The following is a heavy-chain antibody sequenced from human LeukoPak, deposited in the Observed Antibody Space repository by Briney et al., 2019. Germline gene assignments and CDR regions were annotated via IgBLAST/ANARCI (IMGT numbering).Heavy chain of an antibody. J-gene: IGHJ4*02. CDR3: VRDGSGTYPLDY. CDR2: VTGDGSGS. Sequence: GGSLRLSCAASAFTFSDYWMHWVRRAPGKGLVWVSYVTGDGSGSGYADSLKGRFTTSRDNAKNTVYLQMDSLRAEDTAVYYCVRDGSGTYPLDYWGRGTLVTVST. V-gene: IGHV3-74*01. D-gene: IGHD3-10*01. CDR1: AFTFSDYW.